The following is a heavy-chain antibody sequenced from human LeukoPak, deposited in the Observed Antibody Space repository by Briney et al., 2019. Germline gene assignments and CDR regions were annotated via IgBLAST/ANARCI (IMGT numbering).Heavy chain of an antibody. V-gene: IGHV3-7*01. D-gene: IGHD1-26*01. CDR3: AREGRGSWDYFDY. Sequence: AGGSLRLSCAASGFTFSSYWMSWVRQAPGKGLEWVANIKQDGSEKYYVDSVNGRFTISRDNAKKSLYLQMNSLRAEDTAVYYCAREGRGSWDYFDYWGQGTLVTVSS. J-gene: IGHJ4*02. CDR2: IKQDGSEK. CDR1: GFTFSSYW.